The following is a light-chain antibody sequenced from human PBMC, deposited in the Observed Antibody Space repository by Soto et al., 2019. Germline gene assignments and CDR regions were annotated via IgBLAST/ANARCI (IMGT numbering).Light chain of an antibody. CDR2: DAS. CDR3: HQYNSWPRGT. Sequence: EIALTQSPATLSLSPGERATLSCRASQSVSRYLAWYQQKPGQAPRLLIYDASNRATGIPARFRGSGSGTEFTLTISSLQSEDSAVYYCHQYNSWPRGTFGPGTKVEIK. CDR1: QSVSRY. V-gene: IGKV3-11*01. J-gene: IGKJ3*01.